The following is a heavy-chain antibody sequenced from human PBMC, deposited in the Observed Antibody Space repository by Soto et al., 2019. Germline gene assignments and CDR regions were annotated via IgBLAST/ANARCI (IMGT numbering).Heavy chain of an antibody. D-gene: IGHD3-9*01. V-gene: IGHV1-69*13. CDR3: ASFIFLTSYQNSRYYYGMGV. J-gene: IGHJ6*02. CDR1: GGTFRSYA. Sequence: SPVKVSCKASGGTFRSYASSWGRQAHGKGLEWMGGIIPIFGTANYAQRFQGRVTITADESTSTAYMELSSLRSEDTAVYYCASFIFLTSYQNSRYYYGMGVWGQGTTVTVSS. CDR2: IIPIFGTA.